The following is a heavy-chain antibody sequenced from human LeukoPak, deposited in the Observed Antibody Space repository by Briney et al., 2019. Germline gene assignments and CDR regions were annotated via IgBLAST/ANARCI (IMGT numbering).Heavy chain of an antibody. Sequence: SETLSLTCTVSGGSIGTYYWSWLRQPPGKGLEWIGYIYNSGSTNNNPSLKSRVTISGDTSKNQFSLKLSSVTAADTAVYYCARSRDGYNLDYWGQGTLVTVSS. CDR3: ARSRDGYNLDY. CDR2: IYNSGST. CDR1: GGSIGTYY. J-gene: IGHJ4*02. D-gene: IGHD5-24*01. V-gene: IGHV4-59*01.